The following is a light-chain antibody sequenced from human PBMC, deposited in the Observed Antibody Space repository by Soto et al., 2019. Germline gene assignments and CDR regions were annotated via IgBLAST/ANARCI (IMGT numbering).Light chain of an antibody. J-gene: IGLJ2*01. Sequence: QSALTQPPSVSGSPGQSVTISCTGTSSDVGSYNRVSWYQQPPGTAPKLMIYEVSNRPSGVPDRFHGSKSGNTASLTISGLQAEDEADYYCSLYTSSSTWVFGGGTQLTVL. CDR3: SLYTSSSTWV. CDR2: EVS. V-gene: IGLV2-18*01. CDR1: SSDVGSYNR.